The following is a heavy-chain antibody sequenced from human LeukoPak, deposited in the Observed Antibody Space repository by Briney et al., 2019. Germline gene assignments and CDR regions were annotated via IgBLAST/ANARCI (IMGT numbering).Heavy chain of an antibody. J-gene: IGHJ4*02. D-gene: IGHD6-25*01. CDR2: IFTSGST. V-gene: IGHV4-4*07. CDR3: ARDSAGDRSFEC. Sequence: SETLSLTCTVSGGSISGYYWSWIRQPAGKGLEWIGRIFTSGSTNYNPSLKSRVNMSVDTSKNKFSLKLSSMTAADTAVYYCARDSAGDRSFECWGQGTLVTVSS. CDR1: GGSISGYY.